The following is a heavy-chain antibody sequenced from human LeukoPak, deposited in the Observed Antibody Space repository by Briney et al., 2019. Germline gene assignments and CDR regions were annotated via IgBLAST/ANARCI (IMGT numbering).Heavy chain of an antibody. V-gene: IGHV3-30*03. CDR3: ARHQREWELLFDY. CDR1: GFTFSTYG. D-gene: IGHD1-26*01. J-gene: IGHJ4*02. CDR2: VSYDESSI. Sequence: PGGSLRLSCAASGFTFSTYGMHWVRQAPGKGLEWVAVVSYDESSIYYADSVKGRFTISRDNSKNTLYLQMNSLRSEDTAVYYCARHQREWELLFDYWGQGTLVTVSS.